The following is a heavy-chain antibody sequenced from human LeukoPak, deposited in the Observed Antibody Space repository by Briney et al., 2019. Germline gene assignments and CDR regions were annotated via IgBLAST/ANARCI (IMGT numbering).Heavy chain of an antibody. CDR2: ISSSSSYI. CDR1: GFTFSSYS. V-gene: IGHV3-21*01. Sequence: PGGSLRLSCAASGFTFSSYSMNWVRQAPGKGLEWVSSISSSSSYIYYADSVKGRFTISRDNAKISLYLQMNSLRAEDTAVYYCAKDNVGATGNWGQGTLVTVSS. CDR3: AKDNVGATGN. J-gene: IGHJ4*02. D-gene: IGHD1-26*01.